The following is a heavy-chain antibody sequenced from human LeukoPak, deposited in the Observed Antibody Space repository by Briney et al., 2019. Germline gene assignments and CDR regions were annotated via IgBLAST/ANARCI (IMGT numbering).Heavy chain of an antibody. Sequence: GGSLRLSCAASGFTFSSYAMHWVRQAPGKGLEWVAVISYDGSNKYYADSVKGRFTISRDNSKNTLYLQMNSLRAEDTAVYYCARDIGSESYYGYFQHWGQGTLVTVSS. CDR1: GFTFSSYA. J-gene: IGHJ1*01. CDR2: ISYDGSNK. CDR3: ARDIGSESYYGYFQH. D-gene: IGHD1-26*01. V-gene: IGHV3-30*04.